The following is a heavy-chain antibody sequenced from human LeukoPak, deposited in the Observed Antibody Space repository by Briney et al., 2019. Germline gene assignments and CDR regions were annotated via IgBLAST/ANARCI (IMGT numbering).Heavy chain of an antibody. Sequence: GGSLRLSCAASGFTVSSNYMSLVRQAPGKGLEWVSVIYSGGSTYYADSVKGRFTISRDNSKNTLYLQMNSLRAEDTAVYYCARDSSGWFDYWGQGTLVTVSS. CDR2: IYSGGST. CDR3: ARDSSGWFDY. D-gene: IGHD6-19*01. V-gene: IGHV3-66*01. J-gene: IGHJ4*02. CDR1: GFTVSSNY.